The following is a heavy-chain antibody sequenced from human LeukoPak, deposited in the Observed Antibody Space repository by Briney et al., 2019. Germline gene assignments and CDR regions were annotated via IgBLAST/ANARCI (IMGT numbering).Heavy chain of an antibody. CDR1: GFTFSSYG. V-gene: IGHV3-30*18. D-gene: IGHD3-9*01. CDR2: ISYDGSNK. Sequence: GGSLRLSCAASGFTFSSYGMHWVRQAPGKGLEWVAVISYDGSNKYYADSVKGRFTISRDNSKNTLYLQMNSLRAEDTAVYCCAKGDFDWLTPNWFDPWGQGTLVTVSS. CDR3: AKGDFDWLTPNWFDP. J-gene: IGHJ5*02.